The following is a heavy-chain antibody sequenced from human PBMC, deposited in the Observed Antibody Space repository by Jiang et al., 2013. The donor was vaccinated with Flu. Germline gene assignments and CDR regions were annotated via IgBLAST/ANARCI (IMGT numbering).Heavy chain of an antibody. CDR3: ARRGIGYGMDV. D-gene: IGHD3-16*01. V-gene: IGHV4-59*01. CDR1: GGSISSYY. J-gene: IGHJ6*02. Sequence: GPGLVKPSETLSLTCTVSGGSISSYYWSWIRQPPGKGLEWIGYIYYSGSTNYNPSLKSRVTISVDTSKNQFSLKLSSVTAADTAVYYCARRGIGYGMDVWGQGTTVTVSS. CDR2: IYYSGST.